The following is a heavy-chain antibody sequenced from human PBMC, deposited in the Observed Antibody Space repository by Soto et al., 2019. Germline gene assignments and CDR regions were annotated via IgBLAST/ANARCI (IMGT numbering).Heavy chain of an antibody. J-gene: IGHJ6*02. CDR2: INAGNGNT. CDR3: ARAAAGPWGDYYYYCGMDV. D-gene: IGHD6-13*01. Sequence: ASVKVSCKASGYTFTSYAMRWVRQAPGQRLEWMGWINAGNGNTKYSQKFQGRVTITRDTSASTAYMELSSLRSEDTAVYYCARAAAGPWGDYYYYCGMDVCGQGTTVTVSS. CDR1: GYTFTSYA. V-gene: IGHV1-3*01.